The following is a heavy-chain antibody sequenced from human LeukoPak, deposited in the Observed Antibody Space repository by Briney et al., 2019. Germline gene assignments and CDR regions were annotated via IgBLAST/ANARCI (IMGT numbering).Heavy chain of an antibody. CDR3: ARGLITNWGSVYYFDY. CDR2: MYPGDSDT. CDR1: GYSFTSYW. V-gene: IGHV5-51*01. D-gene: IGHD7-27*01. Sequence: GESLKISCKGSGYSFTSYWIGWVRQMPGKGLEWMGIMYPGDSDTRYSPSFQGQVTISADKSISTAYLQWSSLKASDTAMYYCARGLITNWGSVYYFDYWGQGTLVTVSS. J-gene: IGHJ4*02.